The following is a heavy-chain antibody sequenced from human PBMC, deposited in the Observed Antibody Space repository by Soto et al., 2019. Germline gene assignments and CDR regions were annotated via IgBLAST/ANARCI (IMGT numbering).Heavy chain of an antibody. Sequence: PSETLSLTCAVYGGSFSGYYWSWIRQPPGKGLEWIGEINHSGSTNYNPSLKSRVTISVDTSKNQFSLKLSSVTAADTAVYYCARVLGWTRGGVDVWGQGTTVTVSS. D-gene: IGHD2-15*01. J-gene: IGHJ6*02. V-gene: IGHV4-34*01. CDR2: INHSGST. CDR3: ARVLGWTRGGVDV. CDR1: GGSFSGYY.